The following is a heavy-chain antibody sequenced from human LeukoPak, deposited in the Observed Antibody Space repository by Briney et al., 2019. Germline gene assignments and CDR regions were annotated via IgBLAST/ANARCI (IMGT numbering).Heavy chain of an antibody. CDR3: ARAVLLWFGEFFDY. Sequence: SETLSLTYAVYGGSFSGYYWSWIRQPPGKGLEWIGEINHSGSTNYNPSLKSRVTISVDTSKNQFSLKLSSVTAADTAVYYCARAVLLWFGEFFDYWGQGTLVTVSS. J-gene: IGHJ4*02. CDR1: GGSFSGYY. CDR2: INHSGST. V-gene: IGHV4-34*01. D-gene: IGHD3-10*01.